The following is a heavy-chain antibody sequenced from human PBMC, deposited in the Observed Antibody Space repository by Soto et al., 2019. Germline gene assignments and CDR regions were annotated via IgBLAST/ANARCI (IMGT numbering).Heavy chain of an antibody. J-gene: IGHJ4*02. CDR3: ATSFGNAWYTY. D-gene: IGHD6-13*01. CDR2: VYYSGYT. CDR1: GGSVSSSSYY. V-gene: IGHV4-39*06. Sequence: SETLSLTCTVSGGSVSSSSYYWGWVRQPPGKGLEGIGSVYYSGYTHYNPSLKGRLTISVDKSKNQFTLQLTSVTVADTAVYYCATSFGNAWYTYWGQGTQVTVSS.